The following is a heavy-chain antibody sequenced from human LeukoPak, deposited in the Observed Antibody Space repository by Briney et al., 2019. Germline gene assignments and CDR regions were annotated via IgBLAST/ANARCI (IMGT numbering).Heavy chain of an antibody. CDR3: TTELYCSSTSCYDFDY. CDR1: GLTFSNAW. J-gene: IGHJ4*02. CDR2: IKSKTDGGTT. V-gene: IGHV3-15*01. D-gene: IGHD2-2*01. Sequence: GGSLRLSCAASGLTFSNAWMSWVRQAPGKGLEWVGRIKSKTDGGTTDYAAPVKGRFTISRDDSKNTLYLQMNSLKTEDTAVYYCTTELYCSSTSCYDFDYWGQGTLVTVSS.